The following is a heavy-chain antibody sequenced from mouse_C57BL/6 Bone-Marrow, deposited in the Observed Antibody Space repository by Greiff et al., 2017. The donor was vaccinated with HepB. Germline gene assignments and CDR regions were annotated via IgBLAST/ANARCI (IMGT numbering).Heavy chain of an antibody. Sequence: QVQLQQPGAELVKPGASVKVSCKASGYTFTSYWMHWVKQRPGQGLEWIGRIHPSDSDTNYNEKFKSKATLTVDKSSSTAYMQLSSLTSEDSAVYYCARLHYYGTWFAYWGQGTLVTVSA. V-gene: IGHV1-74*01. J-gene: IGHJ3*01. CDR3: ARLHYYGTWFAY. CDR1: GYTFTSYW. CDR2: IHPSDSDT. D-gene: IGHD1-1*01.